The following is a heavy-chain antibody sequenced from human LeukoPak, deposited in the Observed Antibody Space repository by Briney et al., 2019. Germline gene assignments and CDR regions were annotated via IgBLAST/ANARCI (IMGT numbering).Heavy chain of an antibody. CDR2: IKHSGST. Sequence: SETLSLTCAVYGGSFNGHHWTWIRQAQGKGMEWIGEIKHSGSTNYNPSLKSRVTISVDTSKNHFSLKLSSVTAGDTALYYCARGTTVTTFQAGTYYYYYIDVWGKGTTVAVSS. D-gene: IGHD4-17*01. CDR3: ARGTTVTTFQAGTYYYYYIDV. V-gene: IGHV4-34*01. CDR1: GGSFNGHH. J-gene: IGHJ6*03.